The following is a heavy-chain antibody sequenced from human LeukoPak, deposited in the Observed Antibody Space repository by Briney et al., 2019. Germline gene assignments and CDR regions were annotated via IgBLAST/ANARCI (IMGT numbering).Heavy chain of an antibody. CDR3: AGLNSGYDIRFDY. CDR2: IYYRGST. Sequence: KSSETLSLTCTVSGGSVSSGSYYWSWIRQPPGKGPEWIGYIYYRGSTNYNPSLKSRVTISVDTSKNQFSLKLSSVTAADTAVYYCAGLNSGYDIRFDYWGQGTLVTVSS. V-gene: IGHV4-61*01. D-gene: IGHD5-12*01. CDR1: GGSVSSGSYY. J-gene: IGHJ4*02.